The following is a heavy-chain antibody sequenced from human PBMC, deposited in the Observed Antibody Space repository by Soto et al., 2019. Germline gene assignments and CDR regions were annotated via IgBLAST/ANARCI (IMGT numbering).Heavy chain of an antibody. Sequence: PSETLSLTCPVSGGSISSYYWSWIRQPPGKGLEWIGYIYYSGSTNYNPSLKSRVTISVDTSKNQFSLKLSSVTAADTAVYYCARQRNIVLDILTGLDVWGQGTTVTVSS. V-gene: IGHV4-59*08. CDR1: GGSISSYY. CDR2: IYYSGST. CDR3: ARQRNIVLDILTGLDV. D-gene: IGHD3-9*01. J-gene: IGHJ6*02.